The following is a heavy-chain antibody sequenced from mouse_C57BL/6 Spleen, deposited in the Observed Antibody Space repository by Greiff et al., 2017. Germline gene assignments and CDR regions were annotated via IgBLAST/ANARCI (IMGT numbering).Heavy chain of an antibody. CDR2: IYPGSGST. J-gene: IGHJ4*01. D-gene: IGHD2-2*01. CDR1: GYTFTSYW. CDR3: AMIGYDAGDAMDD. V-gene: IGHV1-55*01. Sequence: VQLQQPGAELVKPGASVKMSCKASGYTFTSYWITWVKQRPGQGLEWIGDIYPGSGSTNYNEKFKSKATLTVDTSSSTAYMQLSSLTSEDSAVYYCAMIGYDAGDAMDDWGQGTSVTVSS.